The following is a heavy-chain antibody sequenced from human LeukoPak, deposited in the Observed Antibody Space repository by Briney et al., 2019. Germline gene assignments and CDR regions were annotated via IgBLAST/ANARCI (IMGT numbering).Heavy chain of an antibody. V-gene: IGHV3-48*04. Sequence: GGSLRLSCAASGFTFSTYAMHWVRQAPGKGLEWVSYISGSSSTIYYADSVKGRFTISRDNAKNSLYLQMNSLRAEDTAVYYCARGHYDILTGYYRGFDYWGQGTLVTVSS. D-gene: IGHD3-9*01. CDR3: ARGHYDILTGYYRGFDY. CDR1: GFTFSTYA. CDR2: ISGSSSTI. J-gene: IGHJ4*02.